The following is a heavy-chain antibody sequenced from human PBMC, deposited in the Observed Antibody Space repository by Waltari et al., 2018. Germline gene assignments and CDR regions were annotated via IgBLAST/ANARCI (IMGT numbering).Heavy chain of an antibody. V-gene: IGHV1-3*01. D-gene: IGHD2-21*01. CDR2: INAGNGNT. CDR1: GYTFTSYA. CDR3: ARAGDTNYYYYGMDV. Sequence: QVQLVQSGAEVKKPGASVKVSCKASGYTFTSYAMHWVRQAPGQRLEGMGWINAGNGNTKYSQKFQGRVTITRDTSASTAYMELSSLRSEDTAVYYCARAGDTNYYYYGMDVWGQGTTVTVSS. J-gene: IGHJ6*02.